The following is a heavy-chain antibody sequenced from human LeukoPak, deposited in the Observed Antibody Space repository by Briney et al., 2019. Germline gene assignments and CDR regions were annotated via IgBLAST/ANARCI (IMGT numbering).Heavy chain of an antibody. CDR2: MNPSSGNT. CDR3: ARGLYVVAAAAGGY. Sequence: ASVKVSCKASGYTFTSYDINWVRQATGQGLEWMGWMNPSSGNTGYAQKFQGRVTMTRNTSISTAYMELSSLRSEDTAVYYCARGLYVVAAAAGGYWGQGTLVTVSS. J-gene: IGHJ4*02. CDR1: GYTFTSYD. D-gene: IGHD6-13*01. V-gene: IGHV1-8*01.